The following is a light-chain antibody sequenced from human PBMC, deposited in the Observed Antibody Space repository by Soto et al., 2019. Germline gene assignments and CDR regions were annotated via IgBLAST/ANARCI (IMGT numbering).Light chain of an antibody. V-gene: IGKV3D-11*01. J-gene: IGKJ5*01. Sequence: EIVLTQSPATLSLSPGERATLSCRASQGVSSYLAWYQQKPGQAPRLLIYDASNRATGIPARFSGSRPGTDFTLAISSLEHEDFAVYCCQQCSNHSFGQGTRLEIK. CDR3: QQCSNHS. CDR1: QGVSSY. CDR2: DAS.